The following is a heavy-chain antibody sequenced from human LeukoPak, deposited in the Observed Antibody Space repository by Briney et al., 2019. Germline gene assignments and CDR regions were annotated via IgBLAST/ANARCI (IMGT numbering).Heavy chain of an antibody. CDR2: IYHSGNT. CDR1: GYSIRSGYY. J-gene: IGHJ6*04. V-gene: IGHV4-38-2*01. Sequence: SETLSLTCVVSGYSIRSGYYWGWIRQPPGKGLEWIGSIYHSGNTYYNPSLKSRVTISVDTSKNQFTLKLGFVTAADTAVYYCARHGDYYYYGMDVWGKGTTVTVSS. CDR3: ARHGDYYYYGMDV. D-gene: IGHD4-17*01.